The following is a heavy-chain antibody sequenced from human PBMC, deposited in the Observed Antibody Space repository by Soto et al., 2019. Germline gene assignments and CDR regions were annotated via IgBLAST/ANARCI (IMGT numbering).Heavy chain of an antibody. D-gene: IGHD6-13*01. J-gene: IGHJ4*02. Sequence: VASVKVSCKVSGYTLTELSMHWVREAPGKGLEWMGGFDPEDGETIYAQKFQGRVTMTEDTSTDTAYMELSSLRSEDTAVYYCATVDSARAEISSSWYYFDYWGQGTLVTVYS. CDR3: ATVDSARAEISSSWYYFDY. V-gene: IGHV1-24*01. CDR2: FDPEDGET. CDR1: GYTLTELS.